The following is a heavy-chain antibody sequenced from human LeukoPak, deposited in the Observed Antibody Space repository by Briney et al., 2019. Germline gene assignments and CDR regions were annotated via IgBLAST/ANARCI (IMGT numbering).Heavy chain of an antibody. CDR3: ARHRYSSSHNWFDP. CDR1: GGSISSYY. V-gene: IGHV4-59*08. J-gene: IGHJ5*02. D-gene: IGHD6-6*01. CDR2: IYYSGST. Sequence: SETLSLTCTVSGGSISSYYWSWIRQPPGRGLEWIGYIYYSGSTNYNPSLKSRVTISVDTSKNQFSLKLSSVTAADTAVYYCARHRYSSSHNWFDPWGQGTLVTVSS.